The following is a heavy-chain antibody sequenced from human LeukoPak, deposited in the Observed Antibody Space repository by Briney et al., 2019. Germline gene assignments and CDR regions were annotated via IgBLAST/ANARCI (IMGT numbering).Heavy chain of an antibody. CDR2: INPNSGGT. CDR1: GYTFTGYY. D-gene: IGHD3-22*01. V-gene: IGHV1-2*02. J-gene: IGHJ4*02. CDR3: ARAGFYYYDSSGYYPN. Sequence: GASVKVSCKASGYTFTGYYMHWVRQAPGQGLEWMGWINPNSGGTNYAQKFQGRVTMTRDTSISTAYMELSRLRSDDTAVYYCARAGFYYYDSSGYYPNWGQGTLVTVSS.